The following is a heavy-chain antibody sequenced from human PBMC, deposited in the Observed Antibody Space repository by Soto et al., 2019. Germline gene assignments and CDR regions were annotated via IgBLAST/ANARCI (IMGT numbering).Heavy chain of an antibody. Sequence: QVQLQESGPGLVKPSQTLSLTCTVSGGSISSGGFYWSWIRQLPGKGLEWIGYIYYSGSTYYNPSLKSRVTISVDTSKNQFSLKLSSVSAADTAVYYCASGRSSGYFAPPRGMDVWGQGTTVTVSS. CDR2: IYYSGST. J-gene: IGHJ6*02. D-gene: IGHD3-22*01. CDR3: ASGRSSGYFAPPRGMDV. V-gene: IGHV4-31*03. CDR1: GGSISSGGFY.